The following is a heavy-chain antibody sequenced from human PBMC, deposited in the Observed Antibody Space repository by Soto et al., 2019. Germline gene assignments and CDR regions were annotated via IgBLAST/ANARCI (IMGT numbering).Heavy chain of an antibody. CDR3: ATIIWPAKCNADFDN. Sequence: SETLSLTCSVSGGSIGCVDNYWTWIRQAPGKGLEWIGSVYYGGSPFYNPSLKSRVTISIDTTKNQFSLNLTSVTATDTAVYYFATIIWPAKCNADFDNGGQGPSVTVST. CDR1: GGSIGCVDNY. CDR2: VYYGGSP. J-gene: IGHJ4*02. D-gene: IGHD1-1*01. V-gene: IGHV4-39*01.